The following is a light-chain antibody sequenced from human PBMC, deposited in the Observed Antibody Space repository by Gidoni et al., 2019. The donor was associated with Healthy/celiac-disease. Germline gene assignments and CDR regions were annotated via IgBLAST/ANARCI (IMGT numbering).Light chain of an antibody. Sequence: EFVLTQSPGTLSLSPGERATLSCSASQSVSSSYLAWYQQKPGQAPRLLIYGASSRATGIPDRFSGSGSGTDFTLTISRLEPEDFAVYYCQQYGSSPYTFGQGTKLEIK. J-gene: IGKJ2*01. CDR1: QSVSSSY. CDR3: QQYGSSPYT. V-gene: IGKV3-20*01. CDR2: GAS.